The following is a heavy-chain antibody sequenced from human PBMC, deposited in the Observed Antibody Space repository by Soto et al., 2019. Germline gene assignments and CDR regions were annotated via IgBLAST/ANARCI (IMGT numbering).Heavy chain of an antibody. CDR3: AKGRGEQRRPVDY. V-gene: IGHV3-30*18. CDR1: GFTFSSYG. Sequence: VQLVESGGGVVQPGRSLRLSCAASGFTFSSYGMHWVRQAPGKGLEWVAVISYDGSNKYYADSVKGRFTISRDNSKNTLYLQMNSLRAEDTAVYYCAKGRGEQRRPVDYWGQGTLVTVSS. CDR2: ISYDGSNK. J-gene: IGHJ4*02. D-gene: IGHD3-10*01.